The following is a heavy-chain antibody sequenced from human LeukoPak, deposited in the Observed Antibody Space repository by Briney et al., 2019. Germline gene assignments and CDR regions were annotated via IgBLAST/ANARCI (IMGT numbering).Heavy chain of an antibody. CDR3: ARNYVWGSYRYFYFDY. Sequence: PSETLSLTCAVYGGSFSVYYWSWIRQPPGKGLEWIGEINHSGSTNYNPSLKSRVTISVDTSKNQFSLKLSSVTAADTAVYYCARNYVWGSYRYFYFDYWGQGTLVTVSS. V-gene: IGHV4-34*01. J-gene: IGHJ4*02. CDR2: INHSGST. D-gene: IGHD3-16*02. CDR1: GGSFSVYY.